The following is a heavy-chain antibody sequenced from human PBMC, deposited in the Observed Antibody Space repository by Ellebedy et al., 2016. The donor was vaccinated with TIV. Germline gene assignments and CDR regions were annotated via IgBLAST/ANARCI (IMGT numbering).Heavy chain of an antibody. Sequence: GESLKISCAASGFTVSANYMSWVRQAPGKGLEWVSIIYSSGTTYYADSVKGRFTISRDISKNTLYLQMNSLRADDTAIYYCARVDRGLAFDIWGQGTMVTFSS. D-gene: IGHD3-16*01. J-gene: IGHJ3*02. CDR1: GFTVSANY. V-gene: IGHV3-53*01. CDR2: IYSSGTT. CDR3: ARVDRGLAFDI.